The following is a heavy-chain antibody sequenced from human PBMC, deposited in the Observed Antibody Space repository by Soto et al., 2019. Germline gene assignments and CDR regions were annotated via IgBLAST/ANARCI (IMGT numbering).Heavy chain of an antibody. CDR1: GGSISSGDYY. V-gene: IGHV4-30-4*01. J-gene: IGHJ5*02. CDR2: IYYSGST. Sequence: SETLSLTCTVSGGSISSGDYYWSWIRQPPGKGLEWIGYIYYSGSTYYNPSLKSRVTISVDTSKNQFSLKLSSVTAADTAVYYCARAIVVTQNRLDPWGQGTLDTGSS. CDR3: ARAIVVTQNRLDP. D-gene: IGHD3-16*02.